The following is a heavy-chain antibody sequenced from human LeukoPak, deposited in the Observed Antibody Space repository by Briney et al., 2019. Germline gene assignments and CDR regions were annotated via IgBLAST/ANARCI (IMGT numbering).Heavy chain of an antibody. D-gene: IGHD2-2*01. CDR2: IYYSGST. CDR1: GGSISSYY. Sequence: PSETLPLTCTVSGGSISSYYWSWIRQPAGMGLEWIGRIYYSGSTNYNPSLKSRVTISVDTSKNQFSLNLSSVIAADTAVYYCASLYCTSSNCPNAFDYWGQGTLITVSS. V-gene: IGHV4-4*07. CDR3: ASLYCTSSNCPNAFDY. J-gene: IGHJ4*02.